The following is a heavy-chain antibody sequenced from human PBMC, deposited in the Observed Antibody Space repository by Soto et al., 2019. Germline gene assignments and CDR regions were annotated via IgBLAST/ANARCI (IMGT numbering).Heavy chain of an antibody. CDR2: ISGSGGTT. J-gene: IGHJ4*02. Sequence: EVQLLESGGGLAQPGGSLRLSCAASRFSFSSYAMSWVRQAPGKGLEWVSTISGSGGTTFYADSVRGRFTISRDNSKNTLYLQLSSLRADDTAVYYCAKDTSAVDVTTVIFDCWGQGTLVTVSS. D-gene: IGHD4-4*01. CDR3: AKDTSAVDVTTVIFDC. V-gene: IGHV3-23*01. CDR1: RFSFSSYA.